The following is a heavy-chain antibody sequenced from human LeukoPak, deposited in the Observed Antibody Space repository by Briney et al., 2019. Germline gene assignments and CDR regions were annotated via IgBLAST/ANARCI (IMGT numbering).Heavy chain of an antibody. CDR3: ARGGCYYDSSDVALFDY. J-gene: IGHJ4*02. Sequence: GGSLRLSCAASGFTFSSYWMSWVRQAPGKGLEWVANIKQDGSEKYYVDSVKGRFTISRDNAKNSLYLQMNSLRAEDTAVYYCARGGCYYDSSDVALFDYWGQGTLVTVSS. V-gene: IGHV3-7*03. CDR1: GFTFSSYW. D-gene: IGHD3-22*01. CDR2: IKQDGSEK.